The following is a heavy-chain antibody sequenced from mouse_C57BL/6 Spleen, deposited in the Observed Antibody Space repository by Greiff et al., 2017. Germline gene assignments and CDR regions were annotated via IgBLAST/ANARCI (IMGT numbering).Heavy chain of an antibody. CDR3: ARKGDYYGSSYWFAY. V-gene: IGHV1-64*01. J-gene: IGHJ3*01. D-gene: IGHD1-1*01. CDR1: GYTFTSYW. Sequence: QVQLQQPGAELVKPGASVKLSCKASGYTFTSYWMHWVKQRPGQGLEWIGMIHPNSGSTNYNEKFKSKATLTVDKSSSTAYMQLSSLTSEDSAVYYCARKGDYYGSSYWFAYWGQGTLVTVSA. CDR2: IHPNSGST.